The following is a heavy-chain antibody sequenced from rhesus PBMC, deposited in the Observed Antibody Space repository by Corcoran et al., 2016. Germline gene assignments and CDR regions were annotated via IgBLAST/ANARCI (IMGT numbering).Heavy chain of an antibody. Sequence: QVQLQESGPGLVKPSETLSLTCAVSGGPIRSSNWWSWIRQHPGKGLEWIGGIYSNSESTNYNPSLKSRVTISKDTSKNQFSLKLTSVTAADTAVYYCAREHGSSGWYFDIWGPGTPITISS. D-gene: IGHD4-29*01. V-gene: IGHV4S12*01. CDR2: IYSNSEST. J-gene: IGHJ2*01. CDR3: AREHGSSGWYFDI. CDR1: GGPIRSSNW.